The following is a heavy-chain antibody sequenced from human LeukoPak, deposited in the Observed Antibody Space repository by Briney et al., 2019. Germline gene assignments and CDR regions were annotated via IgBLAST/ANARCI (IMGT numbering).Heavy chain of an antibody. J-gene: IGHJ4*02. CDR1: GFTFSSYS. CDR2: ISSSSSYI. Sequence: PGGSLRLSCAASGFTFSSYSMNWVRQAPGKGLEWVSSISSSSSYIYYADSVKGRFTISRDNAKNSLYLQMNGLRAEDTAVYYCARVRPSSSWYDRAYYFDYWGQGTLVTVSS. D-gene: IGHD6-13*01. CDR3: ARVRPSSSWYDRAYYFDY. V-gene: IGHV3-21*01.